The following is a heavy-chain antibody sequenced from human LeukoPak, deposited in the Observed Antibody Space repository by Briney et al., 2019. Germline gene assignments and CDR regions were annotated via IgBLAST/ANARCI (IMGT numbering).Heavy chain of an antibody. D-gene: IGHD3-16*02. CDR1: GYTLTGYY. CDR2: MNPNIGST. V-gene: IGHV1-2*02. J-gene: IGHJ5*02. Sequence: GASVKVSCKASGYTLTGYYMHWVRQAPGQGLEWMGWMNPNIGSTKYAQKFQGRVTMTRDTSISTAYMELSRLRSDDTAMYYCARDKLGLGELSLYDQWGQGTLATVFS. CDR3: ARDKLGLGELSLYDQ.